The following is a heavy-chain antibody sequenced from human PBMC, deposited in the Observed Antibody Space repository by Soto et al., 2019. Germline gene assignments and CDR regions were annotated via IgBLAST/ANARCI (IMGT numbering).Heavy chain of an antibody. D-gene: IGHD3-22*01. J-gene: IGHJ3*02. CDR2: IKQDGSER. CDR1: GFTFSSYW. V-gene: IGHV3-7*01. CDR3: ARAFYYDSSVGAFDI. Sequence: GGSLRLSCAASGFTFSSYWISWVRQAPGKGLEWVANIKQDGSERYYVDSVKGRFTISRDNAKNSLYLQMNSLRAEDTAVYYCARAFYYDSSVGAFDIWGQGTMVTVSS.